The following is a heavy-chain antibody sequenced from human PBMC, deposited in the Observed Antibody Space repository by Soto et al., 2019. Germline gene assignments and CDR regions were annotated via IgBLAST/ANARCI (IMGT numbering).Heavy chain of an antibody. CDR1: GFTFRSYA. CDR3: ASAPAYFGSELDS. Sequence: EVQLLESGGGLVQPGGSLRLSCAASGFTFRSYAMSWVRQAPGKGLEWVSAISGGSGNINYADSVKGRFTISRDNSWNTLYLKMNSLRAGDTAVYYCASAPAYFGSELDSWGQGALVTVSS. V-gene: IGHV3-23*01. J-gene: IGHJ4*02. D-gene: IGHD3-10*01. CDR2: ISGGSGNI.